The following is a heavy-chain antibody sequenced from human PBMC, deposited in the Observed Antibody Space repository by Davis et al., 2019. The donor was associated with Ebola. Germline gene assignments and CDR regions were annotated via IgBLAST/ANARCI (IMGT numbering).Heavy chain of an antibody. Sequence: ASVKVSCKASGYTFTTHGLSWVRQAPGQGLEWMRWISGHNGNANYAQKLQGRVTMTTDTSTSTAYMELRSLRSDDTAVYYCARLDYYDVDYWGQGTLVTVSS. CDR3: ARLDYYDVDY. J-gene: IGHJ4*02. V-gene: IGHV1-18*01. CDR2: ISGHNGNA. D-gene: IGHD3-22*01. CDR1: GYTFTTHG.